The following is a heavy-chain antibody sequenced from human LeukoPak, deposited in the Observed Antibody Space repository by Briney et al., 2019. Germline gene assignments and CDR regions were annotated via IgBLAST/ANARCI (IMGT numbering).Heavy chain of an antibody. J-gene: IGHJ4*02. Sequence: GGSLRLSCAASGFTFSSYEMNWVRQAPGKGLEWVSYISNSGHSVYYADSVQGRFTISRDNTKNSLYLQMNSLRAEDAAVYYCTGRLVEDYWGQGTLVTVSS. CDR3: TGRLVEDY. V-gene: IGHV3-48*03. CDR2: ISNSGHSV. D-gene: IGHD6-19*01. CDR1: GFTFSSYE.